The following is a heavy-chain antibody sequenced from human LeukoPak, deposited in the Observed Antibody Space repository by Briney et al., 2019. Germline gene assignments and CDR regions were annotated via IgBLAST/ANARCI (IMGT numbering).Heavy chain of an antibody. CDR3: ASAPHVNYFDF. CDR2: ISYSGST. Sequence: SETLSLTCTVSGDSMASYYWSWIRQPPGKGLEWIGYISYSGSTNYNPSLKSRVTISIDTSKNQFSLILSSVTAAVTALYYCASAPHVNYFDFWGQGALVTVST. D-gene: IGHD2/OR15-2a*01. V-gene: IGHV4-59*08. CDR1: GDSMASYY. J-gene: IGHJ4*02.